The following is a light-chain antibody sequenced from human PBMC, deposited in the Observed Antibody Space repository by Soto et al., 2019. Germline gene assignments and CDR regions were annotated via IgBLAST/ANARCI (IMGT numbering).Light chain of an antibody. CDR3: QLLGSSPS. J-gene: IGKJ5*01. CDR1: QSVSSSY. Sequence: EIVLTQSPGTLSLSPGERATLSCRASQSVSSSYLAWYQQIPGQAPRLLIYGASSRAPGIPDRFSGSGSGPDFTLTISRQEHEDVAGYYCQLLGSSPSVGQGTRLEIK. CDR2: GAS. V-gene: IGKV3-20*01.